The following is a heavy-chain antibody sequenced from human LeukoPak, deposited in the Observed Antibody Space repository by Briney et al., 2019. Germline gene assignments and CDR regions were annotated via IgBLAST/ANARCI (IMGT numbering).Heavy chain of an antibody. CDR3: AKDREWELLDSVAIDY. D-gene: IGHD1-26*01. CDR1: GFTVSSNY. Sequence: GGSLRLSCAASGFTVSSNYMSWVRQAPGKGLEWVSVIYSGGSTYYADSVKGRFTISRDNSKNTLYLQMNSLRAEDTAVYYCAKDREWELLDSVAIDYWGQGTLVTVSS. CDR2: IYSGGST. J-gene: IGHJ4*02. V-gene: IGHV3-53*01.